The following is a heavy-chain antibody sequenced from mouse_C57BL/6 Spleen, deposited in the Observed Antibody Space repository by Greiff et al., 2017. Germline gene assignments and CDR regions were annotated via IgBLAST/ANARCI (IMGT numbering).Heavy chain of an antibody. CDR1: GFTFSSYA. CDR3: TRDSNYGGFAD. D-gene: IGHD2-5*01. Sequence: EVMLVESGEGLVKPGGSLKLSCAASGFTFSSYAMSWVRQTPEKRLEWVAYISSGGDYIYYSDTVKGRFTISRDNARKTLYLQMRSLKSEDTAVYYCTRDSNYGGFADWGQGTLVTVSA. CDR2: ISSGGDYI. V-gene: IGHV5-9-1*02. J-gene: IGHJ3*01.